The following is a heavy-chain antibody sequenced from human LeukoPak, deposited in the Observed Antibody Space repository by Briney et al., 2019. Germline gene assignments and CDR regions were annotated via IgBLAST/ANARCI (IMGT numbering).Heavy chain of an antibody. J-gene: IGHJ6*03. Sequence: PGGSLRLSCAASGFTFSNYWMHWVRQAPGKGLVWVSRINTDGSSTNYADSVEGRFTISRDNAKNTVYLQMNSLRAEDTAVYYCANGAFRLYYIDVWGKGTTVTVSS. CDR3: ANGAFRLYYIDV. CDR2: INTDGSST. D-gene: IGHD3-16*01. CDR1: GFTFSNYW. V-gene: IGHV3-74*01.